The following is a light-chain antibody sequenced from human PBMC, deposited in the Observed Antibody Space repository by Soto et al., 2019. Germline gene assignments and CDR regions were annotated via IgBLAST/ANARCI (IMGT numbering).Light chain of an antibody. V-gene: IGKV3-20*01. CDR3: QQYGSSPSMYT. CDR1: QSVSSSY. Sequence: EIVLTQSPGTLSLSPGERATLSCRASQSVSSSYLAWYQQKPGQAPRLLIYGASSSATGIPDRFSGSGSGTDFTLTINRLEPEDFAVYYCQQYGSSPSMYTFGQGTQLEIK. CDR2: GAS. J-gene: IGKJ2*01.